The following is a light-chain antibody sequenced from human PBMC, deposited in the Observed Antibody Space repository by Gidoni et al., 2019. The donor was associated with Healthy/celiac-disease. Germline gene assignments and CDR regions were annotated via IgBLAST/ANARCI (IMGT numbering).Light chain of an antibody. CDR3: VLYMGSGIWV. CDR2: STN. J-gene: IGLJ3*02. V-gene: IGLV8-61*01. CDR1: SGSVSTSYY. Sequence: QTVVTQEPSFSVSHGGTVTLTCGLSSGSVSTSYYPSWYQQTPGQAPRTLIHSTNTRSSGVPDRFSGSILGNKAALTITGAQADDESDYYCVLYMGSGIWVFGGGTKLTVL.